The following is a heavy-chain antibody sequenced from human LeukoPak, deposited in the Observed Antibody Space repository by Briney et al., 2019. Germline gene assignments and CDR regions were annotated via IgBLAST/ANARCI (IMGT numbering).Heavy chain of an antibody. D-gene: IGHD3-22*01. J-gene: IGHJ4*02. Sequence: SETLSLTCAVYGGSFSGYYWSWIRQPPGKGLEWIGEINHSGSTNYNPSLKRRVTISVDTSKSQFSLKLSSVTAADTAVYYCARGGVTNDSSGYYYRLDYWGQGTLVTVSS. V-gene: IGHV4-34*01. CDR1: GGSFSGYY. CDR2: INHSGST. CDR3: ARGGVTNDSSGYYYRLDY.